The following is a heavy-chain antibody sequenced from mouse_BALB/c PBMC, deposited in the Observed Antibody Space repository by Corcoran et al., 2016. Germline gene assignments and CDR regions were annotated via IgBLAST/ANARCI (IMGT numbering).Heavy chain of an antibody. CDR3: ARPFITTVVAPAY. CDR1: GYTFTSYV. CDR2: INPYNDGT. V-gene: IGHV1S136*01. Sequence: EVQLQQSGPELVKPGASVKMSCKASGYTFTSYVMHWVKQKPGQGLEWIGYINPYNDGTKYNEKFKGKATLTSDKSSSTAYMELSSLTSEDSAFYYCARPFITTVVAPAYWGQGTLVTVSA. J-gene: IGHJ3*01. D-gene: IGHD1-1*01.